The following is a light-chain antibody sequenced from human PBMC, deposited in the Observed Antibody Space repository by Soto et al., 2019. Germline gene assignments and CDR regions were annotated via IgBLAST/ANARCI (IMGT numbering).Light chain of an antibody. CDR3: SSHAGGHHWGV. CDR2: EVS. J-gene: IGLJ3*02. CDR1: SSDVGAYNL. Sequence: QSALTQPPSASGSPGQSVTISCTGTSSDVGAYNLVSWYQQHPGKAPKLMIYEVSKRPSGVPDRFSGSKSGNTASLTVSGLQADDEADYFCSSHAGGHHWGVFGGGTKLTVL. V-gene: IGLV2-8*01.